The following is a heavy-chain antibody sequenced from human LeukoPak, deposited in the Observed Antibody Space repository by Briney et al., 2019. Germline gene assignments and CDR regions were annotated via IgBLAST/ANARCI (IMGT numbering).Heavy chain of an antibody. J-gene: IGHJ6*02. CDR2: INPSGGST. CDR3: ARDLRGYSYYYGMDV. D-gene: IGHD5-12*01. Sequence: ASVKVSCKASGYTFTSYYMHWVRQAPGQGLEWMGIINPSGGSTSYAQKFQGRVAMTRDTSTSTVYMELSSLRSEDTAVYYCARDLRGYSYYYGMDVWGQGTTVTVSS. V-gene: IGHV1-46*01. CDR1: GYTFTSYY.